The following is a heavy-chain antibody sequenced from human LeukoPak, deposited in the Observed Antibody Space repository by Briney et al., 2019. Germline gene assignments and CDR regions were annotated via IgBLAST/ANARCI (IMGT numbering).Heavy chain of an antibody. V-gene: IGHV4-38-2*02. CDR2: LYYNGRT. Sequence: SETLSLTCSVSGYSISNGYYWGWIRQPPGKGLEWIGSLYYNGRTFYNPSLKSRVSLSVDTSNNQFSLKLTSVTAADTAVYYCARESLRSYYYYGMDVWGQGTTVTVSS. D-gene: IGHD5/OR15-5a*01. CDR3: ARESLRSYYYYGMDV. CDR1: GYSISNGYY. J-gene: IGHJ6*02.